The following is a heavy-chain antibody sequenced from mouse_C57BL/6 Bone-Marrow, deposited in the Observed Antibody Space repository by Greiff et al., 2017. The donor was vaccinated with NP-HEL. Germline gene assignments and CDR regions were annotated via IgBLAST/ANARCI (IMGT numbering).Heavy chain of an antibody. Sequence: EVKLQESGGGLVKPGGSLKLSCAASGFTFSDYGMHWVRQAPEKGLEWVAYISSGSSTIYYADTVKGRFTISRDNAKNTLFLQMTSLRSEDTAMYYCARGGRYYAMDYWGQGTSVTVSS. CDR1: GFTFSDYG. V-gene: IGHV5-17*01. J-gene: IGHJ4*01. CDR2: ISSGSSTI. CDR3: ARGGRYYAMDY.